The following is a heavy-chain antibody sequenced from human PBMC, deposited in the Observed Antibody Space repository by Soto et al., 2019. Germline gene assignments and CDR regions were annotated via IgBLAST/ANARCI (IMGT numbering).Heavy chain of an antibody. Sequence: EVQLLESGGGLVQPGGSLRLSCETSGFGFTTYAMTWVRQAPGMGLEWVAVINYSGRTTFHAQSVKGRFTISRDNSRNTVFLQMDSLRAEDTAVYYCVKQRGSGKNYYYNMDVWGLGTTVIVSS. CDR2: INYSGRTT. J-gene: IGHJ6*02. V-gene: IGHV3-23*01. CDR3: VKQRGSGKNYYYNMDV. CDR1: GFGFTTYA. D-gene: IGHD3-10*01.